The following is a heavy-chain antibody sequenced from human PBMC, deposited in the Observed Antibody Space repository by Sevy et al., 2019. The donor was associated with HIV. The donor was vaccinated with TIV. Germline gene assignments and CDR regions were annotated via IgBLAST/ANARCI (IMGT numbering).Heavy chain of an antibody. D-gene: IGHD3-10*01. J-gene: IGHJ4*02. V-gene: IGHV3-21*01. CDR2: ISSHSSYI. Sequence: GESLKISCAASGFTFNYYFMNWVRQAPGKGLEWVSDISSHSSYIHYADSVKGRFTISRDNAKNSLYLQMNSLRAEDTAVYFCARGDYYGNLYYLDYWGQGALVTVSS. CDR3: ARGDYYGNLYYLDY. CDR1: GFTFNYYF.